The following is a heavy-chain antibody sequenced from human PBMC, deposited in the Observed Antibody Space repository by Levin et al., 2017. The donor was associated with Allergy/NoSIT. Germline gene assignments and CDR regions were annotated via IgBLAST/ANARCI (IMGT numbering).Heavy chain of an antibody. CDR1: GYNFDTYW. CDR2: IYPDDSDI. V-gene: IGHV5-51*01. J-gene: IGHJ6*02. CDR3: ALASRDYYYGMDV. Sequence: GESLKISCQGSGYNFDTYWIGWVRQMPGKGLEWMGIIYPDDSDIRYSPSFQGQVTISADKSINTTYVQWSSLKASDTAIYYCALASRDYYYGMDVWGQGTTVTVSS.